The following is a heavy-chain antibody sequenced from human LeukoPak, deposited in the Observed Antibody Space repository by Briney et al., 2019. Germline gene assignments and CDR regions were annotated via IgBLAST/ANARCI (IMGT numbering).Heavy chain of an antibody. CDR2: ISGSGGST. V-gene: IGHV3-23*01. Sequence: GGSLRLSCAASGFTFSSYAMSWVRQAPGKGLEWVSAISGSGGSTYYADSVKGRFTISRDNAKNSLYLQMNSLRAEDTALYYCAKDEDSSGYTIDYWGQGTLVTVSS. CDR3: AKDEDSSGYTIDY. CDR1: GFTFSSYA. J-gene: IGHJ4*02. D-gene: IGHD3-22*01.